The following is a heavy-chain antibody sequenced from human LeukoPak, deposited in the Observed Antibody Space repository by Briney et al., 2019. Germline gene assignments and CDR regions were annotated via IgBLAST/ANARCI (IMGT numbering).Heavy chain of an antibody. CDR1: GFTFSSYG. J-gene: IGHJ2*01. D-gene: IGHD3-10*01. CDR2: ISYDGSNK. Sequence: RAGGSLRLSCAASGFTFSSYGMHWVRQAPGKGLEWVAVISYDGSNKYYADSVKGRFTISRDNSKNTLYLQMNSLRAEDTAVYYCAKDYGSGSYNALWYFDLWGRGTLVTVSS. V-gene: IGHV3-30*18. CDR3: AKDYGSGSYNALWYFDL.